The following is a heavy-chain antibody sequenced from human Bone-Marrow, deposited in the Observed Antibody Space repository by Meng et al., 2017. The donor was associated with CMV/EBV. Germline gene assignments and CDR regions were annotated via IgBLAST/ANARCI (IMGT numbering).Heavy chain of an antibody. CDR2: IRYDGSKK. CDR3: AKERYYYDSSGPGVDY. CDR1: GFTFSSYG. Sequence: SLMISCASSGFTFSSYGMHWVRQAPCKGLEGVEFIRYDGSKKYDTDSVKGRFTISRDNSKSTLYLQTNSLRAADTAVYFCAKERYYYDSSGPGVDYWGQGTLVTVSS. D-gene: IGHD3-22*01. V-gene: IGHV3-30*02. J-gene: IGHJ4*02.